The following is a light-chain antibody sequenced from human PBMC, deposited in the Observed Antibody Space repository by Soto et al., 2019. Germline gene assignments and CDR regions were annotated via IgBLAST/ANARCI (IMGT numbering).Light chain of an antibody. V-gene: IGKV2-30*02. CDR1: QSLVHSDGIAY. CDR3: MQGTHWPIT. CDR2: KVS. Sequence: DVVMTQSPLAVPVTLARPASISCRPNQSLVHSDGIAYFSWFQQRPGRSPRRLIYKVSNRDSGVPARFSGSGSGTDFALKISRVEAEDVGVYYCMQGTHWPITFGQGTRLEIK. J-gene: IGKJ5*01.